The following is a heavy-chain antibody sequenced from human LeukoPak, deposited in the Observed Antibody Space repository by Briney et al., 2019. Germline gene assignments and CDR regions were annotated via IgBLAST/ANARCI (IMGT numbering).Heavy chain of an antibody. V-gene: IGHV4-30-2*01. CDR2: IYHSGST. Sequence: PSQTLSLTCAVSGGSISSGGYSWSWIRQPPGKGLEWIGYIYHSGSTYYNPSLKSRVTISVDRSKNQFSLKLSSVTAADTAVYYCARVFYYDSSVYPDYWGQGTLVTVSS. CDR3: ARVFYYDSSVYPDY. D-gene: IGHD3-22*01. J-gene: IGHJ4*02. CDR1: GGSISSGGYS.